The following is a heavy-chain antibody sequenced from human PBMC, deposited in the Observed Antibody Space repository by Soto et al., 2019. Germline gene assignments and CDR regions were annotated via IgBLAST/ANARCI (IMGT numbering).Heavy chain of an antibody. Sequence: GGSLRLSCAASGFTFSSYSMNWVRQAPGKGLEWVSSISSSSSYIYYADSVKGRFTISRDNAKNSLYLQMNSLRAEDTAVYYCARGSSSGYYYYYMDVWGKGTTVTVSS. V-gene: IGHV3-21*01. J-gene: IGHJ6*03. CDR2: ISSSSSYI. CDR3: ARGSSSGYYYYYMDV. CDR1: GFTFSSYS. D-gene: IGHD6-6*01.